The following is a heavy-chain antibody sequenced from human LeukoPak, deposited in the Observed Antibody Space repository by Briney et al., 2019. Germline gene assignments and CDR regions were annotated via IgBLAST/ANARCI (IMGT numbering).Heavy chain of an antibody. CDR1: GFTFSSYS. D-gene: IGHD6-19*01. J-gene: IGHJ4*02. CDR2: ITSSSSYI. V-gene: IGHV3-21*01. Sequence: NTGGSLRLSCAASGFTFSSYSMNWVRQAPGKGLEWVSSITSSSSYIYYADSVKGRFTISRDNSKNTLYLQMNSLRAEDTAVYYCAGGSGGWSSFDYWGQGTLVTVSS. CDR3: AGGSGGWSSFDY.